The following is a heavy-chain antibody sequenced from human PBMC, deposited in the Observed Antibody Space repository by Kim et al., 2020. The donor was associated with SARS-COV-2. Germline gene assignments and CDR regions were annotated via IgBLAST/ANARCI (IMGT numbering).Heavy chain of an antibody. D-gene: IGHD3-3*01. V-gene: IGHV3-30*18. CDR2: ISYDGSNK. Sequence: GGSLRLSCAASGFTFSSYGMHWVRQAPGKGLEWVAVISYDGSNKYYADSVKGRFTISRDNSKNTRYLQMNSLRAEDTAVYYCAKDLDHYDFWSAPYYYYG. CDR3: AKDLDHYDFWSAPYYYYG. J-gene: IGHJ6*01. CDR1: GFTFSSYG.